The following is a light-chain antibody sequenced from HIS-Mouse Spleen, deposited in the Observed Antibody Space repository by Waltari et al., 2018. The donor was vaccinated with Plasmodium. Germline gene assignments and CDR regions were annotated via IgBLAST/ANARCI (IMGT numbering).Light chain of an antibody. CDR2: EDS. V-gene: IGLV3-10*01. J-gene: IGLJ3*02. CDR3: YSTDSSGNHRV. Sequence: SYELTQPPSVSVSPGQTARTTCSGDALPNKYAYWYQQKSGQAPVLVIYEDSKRPSGIPERISGSSSGTMATLTISGAQVEDEADYYCYSTDSSGNHRVFGGGTKLTVL. CDR1: ALPNKY.